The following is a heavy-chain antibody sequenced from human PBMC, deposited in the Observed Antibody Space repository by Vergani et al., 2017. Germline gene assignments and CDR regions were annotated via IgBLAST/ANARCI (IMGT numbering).Heavy chain of an antibody. CDR2: IYWDDDK. D-gene: IGHD3-3*01. Sequence: QITLKESGPTLVKPTQTLTLTCTFSGFSLSTSGVGVGWIRQPPGKALEWLALIYWDDDKRYSPSLRSRLTIPKDTSKNQCVLTIPNMDPVDTATYYRAHRRPDLNWFDPGGREPWSPSPQ. CDR1: GFSLSTSGVG. J-gene: IGHJ5*02. V-gene: IGHV2-5*02. CDR3: AHRRPDLNWFDP.